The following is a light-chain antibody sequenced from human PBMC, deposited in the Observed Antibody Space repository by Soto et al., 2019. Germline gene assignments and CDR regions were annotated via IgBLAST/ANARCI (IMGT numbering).Light chain of an antibody. CDR1: SGHSTYT. V-gene: IGLV4-69*01. CDR2: INSDGSH. Sequence: QLVLTQSPYASASLGASVKLTCTLSSGHSTYTIAWHQQQPEKGPRYLMNINSDGSHTKGDGIPDRFSGSSSGAERYLTISSLQSEDEADYYCQTWGTGYAVFGGGTQLTVL. CDR3: QTWGTGYAV. J-gene: IGLJ7*01.